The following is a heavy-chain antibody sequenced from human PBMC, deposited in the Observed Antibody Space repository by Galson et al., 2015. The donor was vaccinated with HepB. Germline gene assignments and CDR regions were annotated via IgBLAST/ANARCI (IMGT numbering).Heavy chain of an antibody. CDR1: GYTFTSYG. Sequence: SVKVSCKASGYTFTSYGISWVRQAPGQGLQWMGWISDYNGNINYAQNFQGRVTMTTDASTSTAYMELRNLRSDDTAVYYCARGGGPYCSSTDCYTTNYYDRSGTYYPPSWDFDYWGQGTLVTVSS. CDR2: ISDYNGNI. J-gene: IGHJ4*02. CDR3: ARGGGPYCSSTDCYTTNYYDRSGTYYPPSWDFDY. V-gene: IGHV1-18*04. D-gene: IGHD2-2*02.